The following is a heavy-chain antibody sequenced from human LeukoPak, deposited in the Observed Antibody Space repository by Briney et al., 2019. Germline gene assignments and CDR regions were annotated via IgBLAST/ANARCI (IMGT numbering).Heavy chain of an antibody. V-gene: IGHV3-23*01. D-gene: IGHD5-18*01. J-gene: IGHJ4*02. CDR2: ISGSGGST. CDR3: ARTRNPHDMATAYFDY. CDR1: GFTFSSYA. Sequence: GGSLRLSCAASGFTFSSYAMSWVRQAPGKGLEWVSAISGSGGSTYYADSVKGRFTISRDNSKNTLYLQMNSLSAEDTAAYYCARTRNPHDMATAYFDYWDQGTLVTVSS.